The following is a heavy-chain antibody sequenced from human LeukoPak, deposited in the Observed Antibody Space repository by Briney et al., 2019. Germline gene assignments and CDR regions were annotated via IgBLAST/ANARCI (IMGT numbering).Heavy chain of an antibody. J-gene: IGHJ4*02. CDR1: GFSFSAYW. Sequence: GSLRLSCAASGFSFSAYWMTWVRQAPGTGLEWVANINPAGTETYYVDPVKGRFTISRDNAKNLLYLQMNSLRAEDTAVYYCARFGYVAAVDLWGQGTLVTVSS. CDR3: ARFGYVAAVDL. CDR2: INPAGTET. D-gene: IGHD2-15*01. V-gene: IGHV3-7*01.